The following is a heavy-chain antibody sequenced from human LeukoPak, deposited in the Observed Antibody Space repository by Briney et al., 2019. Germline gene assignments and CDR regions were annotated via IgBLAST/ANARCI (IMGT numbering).Heavy chain of an antibody. CDR1: GYSFTSYW. J-gene: IGHJ4*02. D-gene: IGHD3-3*01. V-gene: IGHV5-51*01. Sequence: GESLQISCKGSGYSFTSYWNGWVRQMPGKGLEWMGIIYPGDSDTRYSPSFQGQVTISADKSISTAYLQWSSLKASDTAMYYCARLFITWSGSHQFDYWGQGTLVTVSS. CDR3: ARLFITWSGSHQFDY. CDR2: IYPGDSDT.